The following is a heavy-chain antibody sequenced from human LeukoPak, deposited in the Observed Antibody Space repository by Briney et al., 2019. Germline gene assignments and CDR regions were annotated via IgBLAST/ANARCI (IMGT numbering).Heavy chain of an antibody. V-gene: IGHV4-61*01. CDR1: GGSVSSGSYY. CDR3: ARGAVEMATIPRHFDY. CDR2: IYYSGST. D-gene: IGHD5-24*01. J-gene: IGHJ4*02. Sequence: PSETLSLTCTVSGGSVSSGSYYWSWIRQPPGKGLEWIGYIYYSGSTNYNPSLKSRVTISVDTSKNQFSLKLSSVTAADTAVYYCARGAVEMATIPRHFDYWGQGTLVTVSS.